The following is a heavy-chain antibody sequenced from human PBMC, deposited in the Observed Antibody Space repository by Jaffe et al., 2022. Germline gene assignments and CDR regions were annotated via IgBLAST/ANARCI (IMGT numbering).Heavy chain of an antibody. D-gene: IGHD5-12*01. J-gene: IGHJ5*02. CDR1: GYTFTGYY. CDR3: ARGQWLRFNPPADNWFDP. CDR2: INPNSGGT. Sequence: QVQLVQSGAEVKKPGASVKVSCKASGYTFTGYYMHWVRQAPGQGLEWMGWINPNSGGTNYAQKFQGRVTMTRDTSISTAYMELSRLRSDDTAVYYCARGQWLRFNPPADNWFDPWGQGTLVTVSS. V-gene: IGHV1-2*02.